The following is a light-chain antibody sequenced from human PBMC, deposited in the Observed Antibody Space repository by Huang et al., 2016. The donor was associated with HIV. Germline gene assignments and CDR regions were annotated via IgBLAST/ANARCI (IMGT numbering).Light chain of an antibody. CDR3: MQGIHSWT. CDR1: QSLLHSDGKTY. CDR2: EVS. J-gene: IGKJ1*01. Sequence: DIVMTQTPLSLSVPPGQPASISCKSSQSLLHSDGKTYLYWYRQKPCQSPQLLIYEVSSRCSGVPDRFSGSGSGTDFTLKISRVEAEDVGVYYCMQGIHSWTFGQGTKVEIK. V-gene: IGKV2-29*02.